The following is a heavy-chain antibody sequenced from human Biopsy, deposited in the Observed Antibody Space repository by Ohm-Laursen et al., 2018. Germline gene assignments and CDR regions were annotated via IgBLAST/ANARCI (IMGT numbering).Heavy chain of an antibody. D-gene: IGHD2-15*01. V-gene: IGHV1-69*04. J-gene: IGHJ4*02. CDR2: IIPILRTT. CDR1: SGTFDSYG. CDR3: AREAIGYQLPCDD. Sequence: SVKVSCKASSGTFDSYGVTWVRQAPGQGLEWMGRIIPILRTTTYAPKFQGRVTFTADKSSSTAYLELSSLTSEDTAMFYCAREAIGYQLPCDDWGQGTLVTVSS.